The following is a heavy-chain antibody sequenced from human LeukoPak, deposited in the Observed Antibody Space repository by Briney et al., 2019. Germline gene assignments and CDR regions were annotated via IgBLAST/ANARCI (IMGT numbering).Heavy chain of an antibody. D-gene: IGHD6-6*01. Sequence: GASVKVSFKASGYTFTSYYMHWVRQAPGQGLEWMGITNPSGGSTSYAQKFQGRVTMTRDTSTSTVYMELSSLRSEDTAVYYCAREGRIAARLYYYYYMDVWGKGTTVTVSS. CDR2: TNPSGGST. J-gene: IGHJ6*03. V-gene: IGHV1-46*01. CDR3: AREGRIAARLYYYYYMDV. CDR1: GYTFTSYY.